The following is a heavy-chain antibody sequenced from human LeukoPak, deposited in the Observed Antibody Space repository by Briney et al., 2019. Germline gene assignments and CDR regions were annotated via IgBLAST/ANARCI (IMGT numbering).Heavy chain of an antibody. D-gene: IGHD6-6*01. J-gene: IGHJ6*02. Sequence: GESLKISCKGSGYSFTSYWIGWVRQMPGKGLEWMGIIYPGDSDTRYSPSFQGQVAISADKSISTAYLQWSSLKASDTAMYYCARSHVLSSSVGLYYYGMDVWGQGTTVTVSS. CDR1: GYSFTSYW. V-gene: IGHV5-51*01. CDR3: ARSHVLSSSVGLYYYGMDV. CDR2: IYPGDSDT.